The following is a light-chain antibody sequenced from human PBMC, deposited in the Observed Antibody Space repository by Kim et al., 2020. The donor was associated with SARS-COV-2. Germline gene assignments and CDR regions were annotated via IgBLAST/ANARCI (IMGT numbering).Light chain of an antibody. CDR3: HQYNDWPRYS. Sequence: SRGRSATVACRASQSVGVNLAWYQQKPGQAPRLLIFDASTRASGVPARFSGSGSGTEFTLAISSVQSEDFVVYYCHQYNDWPRYSFGQGTKLEIK. CDR1: QSVGVN. J-gene: IGKJ2*03. V-gene: IGKV3-15*01. CDR2: DAS.